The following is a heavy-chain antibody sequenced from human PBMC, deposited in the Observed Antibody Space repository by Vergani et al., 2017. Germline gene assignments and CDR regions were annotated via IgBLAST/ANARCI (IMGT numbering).Heavy chain of an antibody. J-gene: IGHJ6*02. Sequence: VQLLESGGGLVQPGGSLRLSCAASGFTFSSYAMSWVRQAPGKGLEWVAFIRYDGSNKYYADSVKGRFTISRDNAKNSLYLQMNSLRAEDTAVYYCARDRFDFWSGSSAYGMDVWGQGTTVTVSS. V-gene: IGHV3-30*02. CDR1: GFTFSSYA. CDR3: ARDRFDFWSGSSAYGMDV. D-gene: IGHD3-3*01. CDR2: IRYDGSNK.